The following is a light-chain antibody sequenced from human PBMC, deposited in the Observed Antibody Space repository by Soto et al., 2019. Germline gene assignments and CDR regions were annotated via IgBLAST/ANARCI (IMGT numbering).Light chain of an antibody. V-gene: IGKV1-5*01. CDR3: QQYYDYPRT. CDR1: QSISSW. Sequence: IHMTQSPSTLSASVLDRVTITFLASQSISSWLAWYQQKPGKAPKLLIYDASSLESGVPSRFSGSGSGTDFILTINWLQSEDFATYYCQQYYDYPRTFGQGTRLEIK. CDR2: DAS. J-gene: IGKJ5*01.